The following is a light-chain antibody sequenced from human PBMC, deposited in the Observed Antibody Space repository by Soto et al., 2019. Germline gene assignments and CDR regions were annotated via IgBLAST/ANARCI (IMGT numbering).Light chain of an antibody. CDR1: QDISNY. J-gene: IGKJ3*01. V-gene: IGKV1-8*01. Sequence: AIRMTQSPSSFSASTGDRVTITCRASQDISNYLAWYQQKPGKAPNLLIYSASTLQSGVPSRFSGSGSGTDFTLTISGLQSEDFATYYCQQYYSYPPSFTVGPGTKVEI. CDR3: QQYYSYPPSFT. CDR2: SAS.